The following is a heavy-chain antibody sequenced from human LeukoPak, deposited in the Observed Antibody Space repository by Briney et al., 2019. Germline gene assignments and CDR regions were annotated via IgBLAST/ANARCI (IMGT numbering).Heavy chain of an antibody. CDR1: GFTFSSYG. Sequence: GGTLRLSCAASGFTFSSYGMSWIRQAPGKGLEWVSYISSSGSTIYYADSVKGRFTISRDNAKNSLYLQMNSLRAEDTAVYYCASLKYYYGSESFDYWGQGTLVTVSS. J-gene: IGHJ4*02. CDR2: ISSSGSTI. V-gene: IGHV3-48*04. CDR3: ASLKYYYGSESFDY. D-gene: IGHD3-10*01.